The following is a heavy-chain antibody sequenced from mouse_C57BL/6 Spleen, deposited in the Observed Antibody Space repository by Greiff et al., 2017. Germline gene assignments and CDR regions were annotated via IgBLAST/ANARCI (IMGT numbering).Heavy chain of an antibody. J-gene: IGHJ2*01. D-gene: IGHD2-5*01. V-gene: IGHV14-4*01. CDR2: IDPENGDT. CDR3: TTNSNYGYYFDY. CDR1: GFNIQDDY. Sequence: VQLQQSGAELVRPGASVKLSCTASGFNIQDDYMHWVKQRPEQGLEWIGWIDPENGDTESASKFQGKATITADTSSNTAYLQLSSLTSEDTAVYYCTTNSNYGYYFDYWGQGTTLTVSS.